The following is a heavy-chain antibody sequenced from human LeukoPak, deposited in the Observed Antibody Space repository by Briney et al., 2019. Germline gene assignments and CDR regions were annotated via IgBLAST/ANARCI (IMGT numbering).Heavy chain of an antibody. J-gene: IGHJ4*02. Sequence: GGSLRLSCAASGFTFSRYAIHWVRQAPSKGLEWVAVISYDGTNKYYADSVKGRFTISRDNSKNTLYLQMNSLRPEDTAVYYCARDPSSDATGCSYGVDYWGQGTLVTVSS. CDR1: GFTFSRYA. CDR3: ARDPSSDATGCSYGVDY. CDR2: ISYDGTNK. D-gene: IGHD5-18*01. V-gene: IGHV3-30-3*01.